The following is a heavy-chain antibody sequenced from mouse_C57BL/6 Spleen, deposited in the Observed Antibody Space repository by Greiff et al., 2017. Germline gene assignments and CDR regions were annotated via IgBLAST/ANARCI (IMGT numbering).Heavy chain of an antibody. J-gene: IGHJ3*01. CDR1: GFTFSDFY. Sequence: EVKLMESGGGLVQSGRSLRLSCATSGFTFSDFYMEWVRQAPGKGLEWIAASRNKANDYTTEYSASVKGRFIVSRDTSQSILYLQMNALGAEDTAIYYCARGNYYGPFAYWGQGTLVTVSA. CDR3: ARGNYYGPFAY. D-gene: IGHD1-2*01. CDR2: SRNKANDYTT. V-gene: IGHV7-1*01.